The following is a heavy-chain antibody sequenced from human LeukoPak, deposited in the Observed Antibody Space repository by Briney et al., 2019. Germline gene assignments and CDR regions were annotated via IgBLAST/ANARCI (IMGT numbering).Heavy chain of an antibody. Sequence: PSETLSLTCTVSGASISSYYWGWIRQPPGKGLEWIGSIYYSGSTYYNPSLKSRVTISVDTSKNQFSLKLSSVTAADTAVYYCAVTASIDYWGQGTLVTVSS. CDR3: AVTASIDY. CDR1: GASISSYY. V-gene: IGHV4-39*01. CDR2: IYYSGST. D-gene: IGHD2-21*02. J-gene: IGHJ4*02.